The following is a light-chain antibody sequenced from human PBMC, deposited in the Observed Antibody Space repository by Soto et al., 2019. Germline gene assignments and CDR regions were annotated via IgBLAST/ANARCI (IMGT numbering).Light chain of an antibody. CDR1: QGISSY. J-gene: IGKJ5*01. Sequence: AIRMTQSPSSFSASTGDRVTITCRASQGISSYLAWYQQKPGKAPKLLIYAASSLQSGVPSRFSGSGSGTDFTLTISSLQPEDFATYYCQQANSFLTFGQGTRLEIK. V-gene: IGKV1-8*01. CDR3: QQANSFLT. CDR2: AAS.